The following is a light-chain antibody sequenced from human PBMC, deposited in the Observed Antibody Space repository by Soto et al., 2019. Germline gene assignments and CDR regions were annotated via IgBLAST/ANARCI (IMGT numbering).Light chain of an antibody. CDR2: YDS. V-gene: IGLV3-21*04. CDR1: NIESKR. J-gene: IGLJ1*01. CDR3: HLLDVTADLWV. Sequence: SYELTQPPSVSVAPEQTATLTCGGNNIESKRVHWYRQYPGQAPVLVIYYDSDRPSGFPERFSGSNSGNTATLTINRVEAGDEADYYCHLLDVTADLWVFGTGTKVTVL.